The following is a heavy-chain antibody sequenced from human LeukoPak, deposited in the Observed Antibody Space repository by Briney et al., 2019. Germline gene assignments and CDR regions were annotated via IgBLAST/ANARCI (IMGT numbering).Heavy chain of an antibody. V-gene: IGHV5-51*01. CDR1: GYSFINYW. D-gene: IGHD6-19*01. CDR3: ASGRGLGSSGWKNFDY. J-gene: IGHJ4*02. CDR2: IYPGDSDS. Sequence: KPGESLKISCKGSGYSFINYWIGWVRQMPRKGLEWMGIIYPGDSDSRYSPSFQGQVTISADKSISTAYLQWSSLKASDTAMYYCASGRGLGSSGWKNFDYWGQGTLVTVSS.